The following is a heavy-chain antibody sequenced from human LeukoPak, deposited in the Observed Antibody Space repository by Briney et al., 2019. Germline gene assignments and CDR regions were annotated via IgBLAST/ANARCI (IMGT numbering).Heavy chain of an antibody. CDR3: ARVPYYDFWSGFDP. CDR1: GGSISSSSYY. CDR2: IYYSGST. J-gene: IGHJ5*02. D-gene: IGHD3-3*01. Sequence: PSETLSLTCTVSGGSISSSSYYWGWIRQPPGKGLEWIGSIYYSGSTYYNQSLKSRVTISVDTSKNQFSLKLNSVTAADTAVYYCARVPYYDFWSGFDPWGQGTLVTVSS. V-gene: IGHV4-39*01.